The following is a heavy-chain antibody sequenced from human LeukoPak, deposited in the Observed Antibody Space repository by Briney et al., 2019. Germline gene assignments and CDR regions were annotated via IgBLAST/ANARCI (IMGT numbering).Heavy chain of an antibody. CDR2: IGGSGSST. CDR3: AKDEAPAAGSWNYYYGMDV. J-gene: IGHJ6*02. CDR1: GFTFSSYA. Sequence: GGSLRLSCVASGFTFSSYAMSWVRQAPGKGLEWVSAIGGSGSSTYYADSVKGRFTVSRDDFKNTLYLQMNSLRVEDTAVYYCAKDEAPAAGSWNYYYGMDVWGQGTTVTVSS. D-gene: IGHD6-13*01. V-gene: IGHV3-23*01.